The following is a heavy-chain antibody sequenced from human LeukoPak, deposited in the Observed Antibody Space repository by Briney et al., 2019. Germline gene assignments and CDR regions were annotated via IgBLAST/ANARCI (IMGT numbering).Heavy chain of an antibody. J-gene: IGHJ4*02. D-gene: IGHD4-17*01. Sequence: GGSLRLSCAASGFTFSSYEMNWVRQAPGKGLEWVSYISSSGSTIYYADSVKGRFTISRDNAKNSLYLQMNSLRAEDTALYYCARGHTAVTRHFDFWGQGTLVTVSS. CDR1: GFTFSSYE. V-gene: IGHV3-48*03. CDR3: ARGHTAVTRHFDF. CDR2: ISSSGSTI.